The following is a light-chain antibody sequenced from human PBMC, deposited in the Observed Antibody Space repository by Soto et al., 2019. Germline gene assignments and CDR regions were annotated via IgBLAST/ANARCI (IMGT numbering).Light chain of an antibody. CDR3: ISYAGSSIWV. V-gene: IGLV2-8*01. CDR2: DVS. CDR1: SSDVGAYNY. Sequence: QSVLTQPPSASGSPGQSVTISCTGTSSDVGAYNYVSWYQQHPGKAPKLMIYDVSKRPSGVPDRFSGPKSGNPASLTVSGLQAEDEADFYCISYAGSSIWVFGGGTKLTVL. J-gene: IGLJ3*02.